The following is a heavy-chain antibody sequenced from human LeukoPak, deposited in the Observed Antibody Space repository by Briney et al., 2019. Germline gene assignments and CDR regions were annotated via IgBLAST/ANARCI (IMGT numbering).Heavy chain of an antibody. J-gene: IGHJ3*02. Sequence: SETLSLTCTVSGGSISNSYWSWIRQPAGKGLEWIGRIYPTDITTYNPSLKSRVTLSVDTSKNQFSLKVNSVTAADTAVYYCARVPAYNWNDYAFDIWGQGTMVTVSS. CDR3: ARVPAYNWNDYAFDI. CDR2: IYPTDIT. V-gene: IGHV4-4*07. CDR1: GGSISNSY. D-gene: IGHD1-20*01.